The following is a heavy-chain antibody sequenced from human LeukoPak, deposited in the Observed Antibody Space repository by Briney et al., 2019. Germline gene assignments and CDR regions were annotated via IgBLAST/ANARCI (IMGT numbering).Heavy chain of an antibody. Sequence: SETLSLTCTVSGGSISSYYWSWIRQPPGKGLEWIGYIYYSGSTNYNPSLKSRVTISVDTSKNQFSLKLSPVTAADTAVYYCARGSDSDFWSGYYRGGSFYFDYWGQGTLVTVSS. D-gene: IGHD3-3*01. J-gene: IGHJ4*02. CDR1: GGSISSYY. V-gene: IGHV4-59*01. CDR2: IYYSGST. CDR3: ARGSDSDFWSGYYRGGSFYFDY.